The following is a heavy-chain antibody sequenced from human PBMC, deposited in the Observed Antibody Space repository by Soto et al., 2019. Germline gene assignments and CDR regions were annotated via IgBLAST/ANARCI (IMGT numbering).Heavy chain of an antibody. J-gene: IGHJ6*02. CDR2: INTNTGNP. CDR1: GYTFTSYA. Sequence: ASVKVSCKAKGYTFTSYAMNWVRQAPGQGLEWMGWINTNTGNPTYAQGFTGRFVFSLDTSVSTAYLQICSLKAEDTAVYYSAREGSFQWGGSLGRYGMDVWGQGTTATVSS. D-gene: IGHD3-16*01. CDR3: AREGSFQWGGSLGRYGMDV. V-gene: IGHV7-4-1*01.